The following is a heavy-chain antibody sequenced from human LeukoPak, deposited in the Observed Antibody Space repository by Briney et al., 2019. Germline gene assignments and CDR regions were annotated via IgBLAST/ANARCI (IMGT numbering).Heavy chain of an antibody. CDR3: VRQREQVMLYYYFDL. Sequence: SQTLPLTCAVSGDSVSSDNATWNWIRQSPSRGLEWLGRTYFRSKWYNDFAASVRGRITINADTSKNQFSLQLNSVTPEDTAVYYCVRQREQVMLYYYFDLWGRGTLVTVSS. CDR2: TYFRSKWYN. V-gene: IGHV6-1*01. CDR1: GDSVSSDNAT. J-gene: IGHJ2*01. D-gene: IGHD1-26*01.